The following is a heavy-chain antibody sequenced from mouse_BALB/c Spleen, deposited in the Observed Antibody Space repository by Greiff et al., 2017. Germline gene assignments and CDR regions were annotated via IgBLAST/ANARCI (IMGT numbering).Heavy chain of an antibody. J-gene: IGHJ4*01. CDR1: GFTFSSYG. D-gene: IGHD1-1*01. CDR3: ARDTNYYGSYYAMDY. V-gene: IGHV5-6-3*01. Sequence: EVLLVESGGGLVQPGGSLKLSCAASGFTFSSYGMSWVRQTPDKRLELVATINSNGGSTYYPDSVKGRFTISRDNAKNTLYLQMSSLKSEDTAMYYCARDTNYYGSYYAMDYWGQGTSVTVSS. CDR2: INSNGGST.